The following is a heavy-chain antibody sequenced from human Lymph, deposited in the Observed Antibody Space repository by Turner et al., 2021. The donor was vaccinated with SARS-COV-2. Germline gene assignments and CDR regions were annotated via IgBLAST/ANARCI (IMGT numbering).Heavy chain of an antibody. CDR2: ISYDGSDK. V-gene: IGHV3-30*04. D-gene: IGHD3-22*01. J-gene: IGHJ4*02. CDR3: ARDRDSSGWVDY. CDR1: GFTFSSYA. Sequence: QVQLVESGGGVVQPGRSLRLACAASGFTFSSYAMHCVRQAPGKGLEWVACISYDGSDKYYADSVKGRFTFSRDNSKNTLYLQMNSLRAEDTAVYYCARDRDSSGWVDYWGQGTLVTVSS.